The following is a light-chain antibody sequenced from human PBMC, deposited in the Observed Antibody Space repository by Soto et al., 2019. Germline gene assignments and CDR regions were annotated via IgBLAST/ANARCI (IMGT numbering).Light chain of an antibody. V-gene: IGKV4-1*01. CDR1: QSVLYNSNNKNY. CDR2: WAS. Sequence: DIVMTQSPDSLAVSLGERATINCKSSQSVLYNSNNKNYLAWYQQKPGQPPNLLIYWASTRESGVPDRFSGSGSGTDFTLTISCLQAEDVAVYYCQQYYSIPVTFGGGTKVEIK. J-gene: IGKJ4*01. CDR3: QQYYSIPVT.